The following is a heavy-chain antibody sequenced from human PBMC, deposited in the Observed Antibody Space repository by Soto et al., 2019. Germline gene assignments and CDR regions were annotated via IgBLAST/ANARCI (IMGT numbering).Heavy chain of an antibody. D-gene: IGHD3-22*01. CDR1: GGSISSSSYY. V-gene: IGHV4-39*01. CDR2: IYYSGST. Sequence: QLQLQESGPGLVKPSETLSLTCTVSGGSISSSSYYWGWIRQPPGKGLEWIGSIYYSGSTYYNPSLKSRVPITVDTSKNQFSLKLRSVTGADTAVYYCARHKRGVVRPLEWFDPWGQGTLVTVSS. J-gene: IGHJ5*02. CDR3: ARHKRGVVRPLEWFDP.